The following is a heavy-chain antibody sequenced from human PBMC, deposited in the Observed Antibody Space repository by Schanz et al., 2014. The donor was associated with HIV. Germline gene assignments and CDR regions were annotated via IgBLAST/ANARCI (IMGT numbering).Heavy chain of an antibody. D-gene: IGHD6-13*01. J-gene: IGHJ4*02. CDR3: AKLYIVGGYSAY. V-gene: IGHV3-23*01. Sequence: EVPLLESFFFVVQPGCSLLLSFSSSFFLFSIYAMSWVRQAPGKGLEWVSAISGSGDSTYYADSVKGRFSISRDNSKNTLYLQMNSLKAEDTAVYVCAKLYIVGGYSAYWGQGTLITVSS. CDR2: ISGSGDST. CDR1: FFLFSIYA.